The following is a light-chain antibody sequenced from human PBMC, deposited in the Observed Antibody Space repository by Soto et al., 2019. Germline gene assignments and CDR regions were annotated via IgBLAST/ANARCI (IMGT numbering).Light chain of an antibody. CDR1: QSIRRW. J-gene: IGKJ1*01. Sequence: DIQMTQSPSTLSASIGDRVTITCRASQSIRRWLAWYQQKPGKAPKLLIYDASSLESGDPSRFSGSGFGTEFTLTISSLQPDDFATDYCQQYNDYSRTFGQGTKVEIK. V-gene: IGKV1-5*01. CDR2: DAS. CDR3: QQYNDYSRT.